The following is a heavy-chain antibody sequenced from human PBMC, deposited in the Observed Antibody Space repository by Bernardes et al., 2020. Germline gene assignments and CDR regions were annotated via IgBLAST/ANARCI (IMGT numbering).Heavy chain of an antibody. V-gene: IGHV4-61*01. D-gene: IGHD6-13*01. CDR3: ARTEYSSSWYYFDY. CDR1: GGSVSSGSYC. Sequence: SETLSLTCAVSGGSVSSGSYCWTWIRRPPGKGLEWIGYIYSSGTTNSNPSLKSRVTISVDMSKNQFSLRLRSVTAADTAVYYCARTEYSSSWYYFDYWGQGTMVTGSS. J-gene: IGHJ4*02. CDR2: IYSSGTT.